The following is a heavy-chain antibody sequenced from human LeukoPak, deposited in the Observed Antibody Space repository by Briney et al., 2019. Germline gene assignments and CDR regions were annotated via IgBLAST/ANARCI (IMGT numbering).Heavy chain of an antibody. CDR3: AKAQYCGSTSCYTWFGP. CDR1: GVTLSTYA. CDR2: ISSSGSGGNT. Sequence: GGSLRLSCAASGVTLSTYAMSWARQAPGRGLEWVSGISSSGSGGNTYYADSVKARFTISRDNSKNTLYLQMRSLRAEDTAIYYCAKAQYCGSTSCYTWFGPWGQGTLVTVSS. D-gene: IGHD2-2*02. J-gene: IGHJ5*02. V-gene: IGHV3-23*01.